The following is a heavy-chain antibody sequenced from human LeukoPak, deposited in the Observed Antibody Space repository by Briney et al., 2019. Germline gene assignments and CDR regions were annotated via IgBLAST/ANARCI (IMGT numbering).Heavy chain of an antibody. CDR2: IIPIFGTA. D-gene: IGHD3-22*01. CDR1: GGTFSSYA. CDR3: ARDDERYYYDSSGCRVDV. V-gene: IGHV1-69*01. J-gene: IGHJ6*02. Sequence: SVKVSCKASGGTFSSYAISWVRQAPGQGLEWMGGIIPIFGTANYAQKFQGRVTITADESTSTAYMELSSLRSEDTAVYYCARDDERYYYDSSGCRVDVGGQGTTVTVSS.